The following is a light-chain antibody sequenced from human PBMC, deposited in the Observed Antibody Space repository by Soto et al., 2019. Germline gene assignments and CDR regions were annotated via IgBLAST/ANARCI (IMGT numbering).Light chain of an antibody. J-gene: IGLJ1*01. CDR2: EVN. CDR1: SSDVGGYNY. CDR3: NSYAGSPYV. V-gene: IGLV2-8*01. Sequence: QSALTQPPSASGSPGQSVTISCTGTSSDVGGYNYVSWYQQHPGKAPKLMIYEVNKRPSGVPERFSGSKSGNTASLTVSGLQAEDEADYYCNSYAGSPYVFGTGTKVTVL.